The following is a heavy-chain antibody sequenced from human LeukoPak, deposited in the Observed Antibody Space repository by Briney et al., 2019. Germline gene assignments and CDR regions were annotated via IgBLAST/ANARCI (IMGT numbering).Heavy chain of an antibody. D-gene: IGHD3-10*01. CDR1: GFTFSSYG. V-gene: IGHV3-30*18. CDR3: AKDIGSYYDY. J-gene: IGHJ4*02. Sequence: GGSLRLSCAASGFTFSSYGMHWVRQAPGKGLEWVAAISYDGSNKYYADSVKGRFTISRDNSKNTLYLEMNSLRAEDTAVYYCAKDIGSYYDYWGQGILVTVSS. CDR2: ISYDGSNK.